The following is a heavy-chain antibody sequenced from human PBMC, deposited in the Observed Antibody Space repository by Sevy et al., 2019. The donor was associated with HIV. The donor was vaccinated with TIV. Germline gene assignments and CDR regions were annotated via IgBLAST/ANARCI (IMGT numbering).Heavy chain of an antibody. V-gene: IGHV1-2*02. CDR1: GYTFTDYF. J-gene: IGHJ3*02. CDR3: AGLSGYYYDSSRYYNTDAFDI. D-gene: IGHD3-22*01. Sequence: ASVKVSCKASGYTFTDYFMHWVRQAPGQGLEWMGWINPNSGGTNYAQRFRGRVTMTRDTSISTAYMGLGRLRPDDTAVYYCAGLSGYYYDSSRYYNTDAFDIWGQGTMVTVSS. CDR2: INPNSGGT.